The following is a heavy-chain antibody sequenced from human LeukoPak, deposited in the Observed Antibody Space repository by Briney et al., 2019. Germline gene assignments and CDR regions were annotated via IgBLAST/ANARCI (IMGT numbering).Heavy chain of an antibody. Sequence: GGSLRLSCAASGFTFSSYSMNWVRQAPGKGLEWVSSISSSSSYIYYADSVKGRFTISRDNAKNSLYLQVNSLRAEDTAVYYCASRSTRFGELLYYYYGMDVWGQGTTVTVSS. V-gene: IGHV3-21*01. J-gene: IGHJ6*02. CDR3: ASRSTRFGELLYYYYGMDV. D-gene: IGHD3-10*01. CDR1: GFTFSSYS. CDR2: ISSSSSYI.